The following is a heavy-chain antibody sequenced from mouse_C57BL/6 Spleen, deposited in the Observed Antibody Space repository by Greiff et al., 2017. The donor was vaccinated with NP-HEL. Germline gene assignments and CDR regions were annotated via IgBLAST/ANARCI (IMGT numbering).Heavy chain of an antibody. J-gene: IGHJ2*01. CDR1: GYTFTSYW. CDR3: ARSGYYGSSYDYFDD. V-gene: IGHV1-61*01. CDR2: IYPSDSET. D-gene: IGHD1-1*01. Sequence: QVQLQQPGAELVRPGSSVKLSCKASGYTFTSYWMDWVKQRPGQGLEWIGNIYPSDSETHYNQKFKDKATLTVDKSSSTAYMQLSSLTSEDSAVYYCARSGYYGSSYDYFDDWGQGTTLTVSP.